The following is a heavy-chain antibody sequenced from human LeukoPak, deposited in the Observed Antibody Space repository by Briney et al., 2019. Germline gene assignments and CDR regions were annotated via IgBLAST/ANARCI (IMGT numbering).Heavy chain of an antibody. CDR3: ARAPITSPFYFDY. J-gene: IGHJ4*02. CDR2: INWSGGRT. Sequence: PGGSLRLSCTASGFAFDEHGISWGRQVPGRGLGWVSGINWSGGRTGYADPLRGRFTISRDNAKNSLYLQMGGLRAEDTALYYCARAPITSPFYFDYWGQGTLVTVSS. D-gene: IGHD2-2*01. V-gene: IGHV3-20*04. CDR1: GFAFDEHG.